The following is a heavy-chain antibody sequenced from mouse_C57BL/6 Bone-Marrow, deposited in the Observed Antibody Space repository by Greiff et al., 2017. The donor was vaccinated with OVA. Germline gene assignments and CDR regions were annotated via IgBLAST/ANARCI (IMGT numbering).Heavy chain of an antibody. J-gene: IGHJ4*01. CDR1: GYTFTSYW. CDR3: ARRGIYYGNYAYAMDY. CDR2: INPSSGFT. V-gene: IGHV1-7*01. D-gene: IGHD2-1*01. Sequence: VQLQQSGAELAKPGASVKLSCKASGYTFTSYWMHWVKQRPGQGLEWIGYINPSSGFTKYNQKFKDKATLTADKSSSTAYMQLGSLTYEDSAVYYCARRGIYYGNYAYAMDYWGQGTSVTVSS.